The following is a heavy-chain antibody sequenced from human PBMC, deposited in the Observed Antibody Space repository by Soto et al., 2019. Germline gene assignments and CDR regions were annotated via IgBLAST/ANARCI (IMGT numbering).Heavy chain of an antibody. V-gene: IGHV3-23*01. Sequence: GSLRLSCAASGFTFRSYVMSWVRQPPGKGLEWVSIISDAGGSTYNADSVKGRFTISRDNSKNTLNLQMNSLRAEDTAVYYCAKGDPPYYDFWSGYTTDYFDYWGQGTLVTVSS. D-gene: IGHD3-3*01. CDR1: GFTFRSYV. J-gene: IGHJ4*02. CDR2: ISDAGGST. CDR3: AKGDPPYYDFWSGYTTDYFDY.